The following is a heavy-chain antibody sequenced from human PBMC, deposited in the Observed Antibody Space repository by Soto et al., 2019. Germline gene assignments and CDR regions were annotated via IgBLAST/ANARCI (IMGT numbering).Heavy chain of an antibody. D-gene: IGHD4-17*01. CDR2: IIPIFGTA. J-gene: IGHJ3*02. V-gene: IGHV1-69*01. CDR1: GGTFSSYA. CDR3: ARVGPTVTTEGAAFDI. Sequence: QVQLVQSGAEVKKPGSSVKVSCKASGGTFSSYAISWVRQAPGQGLEWMGGIIPIFGTANYAQKFQGRVTITADESTSTAYRELSSLRSEDTAVYYCARVGPTVTTEGAAFDIWGQGTMVTVSS.